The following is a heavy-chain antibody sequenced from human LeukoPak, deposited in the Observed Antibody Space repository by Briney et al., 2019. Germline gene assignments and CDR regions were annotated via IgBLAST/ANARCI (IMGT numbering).Heavy chain of an antibody. CDR2: VRYDGSNK. CDR1: GFTFSSYA. Sequence: GGSLRLSCAASGFTFSSYAMSWVRQAPGKGLEWVTFVRYDGSNKYYADSVKGRFTISRDNSKNTVYLQMNSLRAEDTAVYYCSEGGDDIVVVVATSFDYWGQGTLVTVSS. V-gene: IGHV3-30*02. CDR3: SEGGDDIVVVVATSFDY. D-gene: IGHD2-15*01. J-gene: IGHJ4*02.